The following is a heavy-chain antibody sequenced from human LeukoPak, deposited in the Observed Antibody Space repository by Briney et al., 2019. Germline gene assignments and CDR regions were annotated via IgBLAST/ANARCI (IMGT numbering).Heavy chain of an antibody. CDR1: GYTFTGYY. D-gene: IGHD2-2*01. Sequence: GASVKVSCKASGYTFTGYYMHWVRQAPGQGLEWMGWISPYNGNTNYAQKLQGRVTMTTDTSTSTAYMELRSLRSDDTAVYYCARVSWDIVVVPAAHWGQGTLVTVSS. CDR2: ISPYNGNT. V-gene: IGHV1-18*04. J-gene: IGHJ4*02. CDR3: ARVSWDIVVVPAAH.